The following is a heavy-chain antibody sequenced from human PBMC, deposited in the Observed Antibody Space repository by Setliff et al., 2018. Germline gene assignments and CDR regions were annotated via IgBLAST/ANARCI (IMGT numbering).Heavy chain of an antibody. CDR1: GFTFEDYA. CDR2: INWNGGST. J-gene: IGHJ5*01. V-gene: IGHV3-20*04. Sequence: LRLSCAASGFTFEDYAMSWVRQVPGKGLEWVSGINWNGGSTGYADSVKGRFTISRDNAKNSLYLQMNSLRAEDTALYYCARDSRKGIAVAGWFDSWGQGTLVTVSS. CDR3: ARDSRKGIAVAGWFDS. D-gene: IGHD6-19*01.